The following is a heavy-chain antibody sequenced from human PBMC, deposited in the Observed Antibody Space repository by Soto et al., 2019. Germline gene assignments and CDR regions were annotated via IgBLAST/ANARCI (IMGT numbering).Heavy chain of an antibody. D-gene: IGHD2-2*01. J-gene: IGHJ3*02. CDR2: ISSSGSYI. Sequence: GGSLRLSCAASGFTFSSYSMNWVRQAPGKGLEWVSSISSSGSYIYYADSVKGRFTISRDNAKNSLYLQMNSLRAEDTAVYYCTIVPAANDAFDIWGQGTVVTVSS. V-gene: IGHV3-21*01. CDR3: TIVPAANDAFDI. CDR1: GFTFSSYS.